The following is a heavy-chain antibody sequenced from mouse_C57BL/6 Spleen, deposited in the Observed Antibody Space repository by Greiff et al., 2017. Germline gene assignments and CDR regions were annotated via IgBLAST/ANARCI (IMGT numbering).Heavy chain of an antibody. CDR2: IDPETGGT. Sequence: QVQLKESGAELVRPGASVTLSCKASGYTFTDYEMHWVKQTPVHGLEWIGAIDPETGGTDYNPKFKGKAILTADKSSSTAYMELRSLTSEDSAVYYCTNDYGSGYTSYWGQGTTLTVSS. V-gene: IGHV1-15*01. J-gene: IGHJ2*01. CDR1: GYTFTDYE. D-gene: IGHD1-1*01. CDR3: TNDYGSGYTSY.